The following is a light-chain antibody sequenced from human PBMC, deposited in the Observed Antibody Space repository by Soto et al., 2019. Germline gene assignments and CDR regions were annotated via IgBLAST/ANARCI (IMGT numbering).Light chain of an antibody. CDR1: QSISSG. V-gene: IGKV1-5*01. Sequence: DIQMTQSPSALSASVGDRATISFRDSQSISSGLAWYQQKPGKAPKLLIYDASTLQSGVPSRYSGSGSGTEFTLTISSLQSEDFAVYYCQQYNDWLTFGGGTKVDIK. J-gene: IGKJ4*01. CDR2: DAS. CDR3: QQYNDWLT.